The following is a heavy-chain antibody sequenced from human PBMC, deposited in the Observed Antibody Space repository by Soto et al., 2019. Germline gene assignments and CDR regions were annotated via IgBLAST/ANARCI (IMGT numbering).Heavy chain of an antibody. CDR2: ISSSSSYI. Sequence: PGGSLRLSCAASGFTFSSYSMNWVRQAPGKGLEWVSSISSSSSYIYYADSVKGRFTISRDNAKNSLYLQMNSLRAEDTAVYYCARDTNNYYDSSGYYRGYYGMDVWGQGTTVTVSS. CDR3: ARDTNNYYDSSGYYRGYYGMDV. V-gene: IGHV3-21*01. J-gene: IGHJ6*02. D-gene: IGHD3-22*01. CDR1: GFTFSSYS.